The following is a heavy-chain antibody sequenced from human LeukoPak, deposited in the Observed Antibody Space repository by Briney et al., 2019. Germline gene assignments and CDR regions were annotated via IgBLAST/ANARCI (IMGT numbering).Heavy chain of an antibody. CDR3: AKDGSRWELDY. V-gene: IGHV3-23*01. Sequence: GGSLRLSCAASGFTVSSNYMSWVRQAPGKGLEWVSAIGGSGGSTYYADSVKGRFTISRDNSKNTLYLQMNSLRAEDTAVYYCAKDGSRWELDYWGQGTLVTVSS. CDR1: GFTVSSNY. J-gene: IGHJ4*02. CDR2: IGGSGGST. D-gene: IGHD1-26*01.